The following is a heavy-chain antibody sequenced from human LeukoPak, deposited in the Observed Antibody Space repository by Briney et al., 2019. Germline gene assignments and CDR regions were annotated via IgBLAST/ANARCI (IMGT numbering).Heavy chain of an antibody. CDR1: GYIFTGYY. Sequence: ASVKVSCKASGYIFTGYYMHWVRQAPGQGLEWMGWISAYNGNTNYAQKLQGRVTMTTDTSTSTAYMELRSLRSDDTAVYYCARGAGDYDFWSGYYVYYYYYGMDVWGQGTTVTVSS. J-gene: IGHJ6*02. CDR2: ISAYNGNT. CDR3: ARGAGDYDFWSGYYVYYYYYGMDV. D-gene: IGHD3-3*01. V-gene: IGHV1-18*04.